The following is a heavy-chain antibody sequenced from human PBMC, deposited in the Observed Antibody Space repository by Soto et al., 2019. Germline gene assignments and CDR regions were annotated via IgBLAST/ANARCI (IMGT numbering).Heavy chain of an antibody. CDR3: AKVGSSSPRGYSSGGDV. V-gene: IGHV1-69*06. D-gene: IGHD6-19*01. Sequence: QVQLEQSGGEVKKPGSSVKVSCKASGVTFSKFIMTWVRQAPGLGLEWVGGIIPIFGTANYAQKFQGRVTITANKSTSTSSMEGSNLRPEDTAVNYCAKVGSSSPRGYSSGGDVWGQGSAVT. J-gene: IGHJ6*02. CDR1: GVTFSKFI. CDR2: IIPIFGTA.